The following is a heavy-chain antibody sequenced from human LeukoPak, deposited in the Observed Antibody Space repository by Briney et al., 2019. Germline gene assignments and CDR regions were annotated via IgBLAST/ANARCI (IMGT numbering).Heavy chain of an antibody. CDR3: ARGVVYYGSGSYYNGYYYYTDV. CDR1: GGSFSGYY. CDR2: INHSGST. Sequence: SETLSLTCAVYGGSFSGYYWSWIRQPPGKGLEWIGEINHSGSTNYNPSLKSRVTISVDTSKNQFSLKLSSVTAADTAVYYCARGVVYYGSGSYYNGYYYYTDVWGKGTTVTVSS. V-gene: IGHV4-34*01. J-gene: IGHJ6*03. D-gene: IGHD3-10*01.